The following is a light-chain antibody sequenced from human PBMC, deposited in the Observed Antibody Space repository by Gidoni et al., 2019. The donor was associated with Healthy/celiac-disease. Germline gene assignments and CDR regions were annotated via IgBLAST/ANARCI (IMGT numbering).Light chain of an antibody. CDR2: AAS. Sequence: IRMTQSPSSFSASTGDRVTITCRASQSVSSYLAWYQQKPGHAPKLLIYAASTLQSGVPSRFSGSGSGTDFTLTISCLQSEDFAAYYCQQYYSYPITFGQGTRLEIK. CDR1: QSVSSY. CDR3: QQYYSYPIT. V-gene: IGKV1-8*01. J-gene: IGKJ5*01.